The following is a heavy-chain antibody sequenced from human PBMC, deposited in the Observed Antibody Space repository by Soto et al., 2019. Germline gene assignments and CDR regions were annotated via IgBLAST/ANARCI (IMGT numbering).Heavy chain of an antibody. CDR2: ISSSTSYK. CDR3: ARDYSAQTSYYYYDMDV. J-gene: IGHJ6*02. V-gene: IGHV3-21*01. Sequence: GGSLRLSCAASGFTFSSYTMNWVRRAPGKGLEWVSSISSSTSYKYYADPVKGRFTISRDNAKNSLYLQMNSLRAEDTAVYYCARDYSAQTSYYYYDMDVWGQGTTVTVSS. D-gene: IGHD4-4*01. CDR1: GFTFSSYT.